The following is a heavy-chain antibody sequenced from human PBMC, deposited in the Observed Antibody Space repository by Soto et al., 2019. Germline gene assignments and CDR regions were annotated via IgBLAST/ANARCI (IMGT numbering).Heavy chain of an antibody. Sequence: PGGSLRLSCAASGFTFSSYAMHWVRQAPGKGLEWVAVISYDGSNKYYADSVKGRFTISRDNSKNTPYLQMNSLRAEDTAVYYCARGEGWLAPFDYWGQGTLVTVSS. D-gene: IGHD6-19*01. CDR1: GFTFSSYA. J-gene: IGHJ4*02. V-gene: IGHV3-30-3*01. CDR2: ISYDGSNK. CDR3: ARGEGWLAPFDY.